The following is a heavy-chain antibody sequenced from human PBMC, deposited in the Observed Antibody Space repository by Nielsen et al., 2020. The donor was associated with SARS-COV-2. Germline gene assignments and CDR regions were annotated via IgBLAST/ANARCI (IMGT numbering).Heavy chain of an antibody. J-gene: IGHJ3*01. Sequence: GESLKISCAASGFTFTSYAMSWVRQAPGKGLEWVSGISSSGSKTHDADSAKGRFIISRDNSKNTLYLQMNSLRAEDTAVYYCATWGTYGDLDAFHFWGQGTMVTVSS. CDR3: ATWGTYGDLDAFHF. CDR2: ISSSGSKT. CDR1: GFTFTSYA. D-gene: IGHD4-17*01. V-gene: IGHV3-23*01.